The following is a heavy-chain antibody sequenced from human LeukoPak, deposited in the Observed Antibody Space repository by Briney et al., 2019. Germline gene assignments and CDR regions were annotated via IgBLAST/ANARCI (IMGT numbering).Heavy chain of an antibody. J-gene: IGHJ3*02. CDR1: GYTFTSYD. Sequence: ASVKVSCKASGYTFTSYDINWVRQAPGQGLEWMGWINPNSGGTNYAQEFQGRVTMTRDTSISTAYMELSRLRSDDTAVYYCARVSLGDAFDIWGQGTMVTVSS. CDR3: ARVSLGDAFDI. V-gene: IGHV1-2*02. CDR2: INPNSGGT.